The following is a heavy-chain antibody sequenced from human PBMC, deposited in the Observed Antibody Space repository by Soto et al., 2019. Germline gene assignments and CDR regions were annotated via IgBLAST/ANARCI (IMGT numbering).Heavy chain of an antibody. V-gene: IGHV3-23*01. Sequence: EVQLLESGGGLVQPGGSLRLSCAASGFTFSSYAMSWVRQAPGKGLEWVSVISGSGGYTYYADSVKGRFTISRDNSKNTLYLQMNSLRAEDMAVYYCAKWTVVVVAATRGGYFDYWGQGTLVTVSS. CDR1: GFTFSSYA. CDR2: ISGSGGYT. J-gene: IGHJ4*02. D-gene: IGHD2-15*01. CDR3: AKWTVVVVAATRGGYFDY.